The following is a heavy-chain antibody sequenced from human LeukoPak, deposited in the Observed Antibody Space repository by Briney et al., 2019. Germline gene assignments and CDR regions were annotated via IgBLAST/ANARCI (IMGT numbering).Heavy chain of an antibody. V-gene: IGHV1-2*02. D-gene: IGHD3-16*02. J-gene: IGHJ4*02. CDR3: ARAPSIRVITNFDY. Sequence: ASVKVSCKASGYIFTGYYMHWVRQAPGQGLEWMGWINPNSGGTNYAQKFQGRVTMTRDTSISTAYMELSRLRSDDTAVYYCARAPSIRVITNFDYWGQGTLVTVSS. CDR2: INPNSGGT. CDR1: GYIFTGYY.